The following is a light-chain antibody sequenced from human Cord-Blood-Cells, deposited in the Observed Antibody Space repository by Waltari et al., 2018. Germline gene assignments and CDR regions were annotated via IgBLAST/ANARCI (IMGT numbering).Light chain of an antibody. J-gene: IGLJ2*01. CDR2: DVS. V-gene: IGLV2-11*01. Sequence: QSALTQPRSVSGSPGQSVTISCTGTSSAVGGYNYVSWYQQPPGKAPKLMIDDVSKRPSGVPDRFSGSKSGNTASLTISGLQAEDEADYYCCSYAGSYTFRFGGGTKLTVL. CDR1: SSAVGGYNY. CDR3: CSYAGSYTFR.